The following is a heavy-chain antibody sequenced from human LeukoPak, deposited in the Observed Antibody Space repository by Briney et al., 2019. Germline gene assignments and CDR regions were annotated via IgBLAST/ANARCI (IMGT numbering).Heavy chain of an antibody. CDR3: TTGELYGMDV. D-gene: IGHD1-7*01. Sequence: GGSLRLSCAASGFTFSNARMSWVGQAPGKGLEWVGRIKSKTDGGTTDYAAPVKGRFTLSRDDSKNTLYLQMNSLKTEDTAVYHCTTGELYGMDVWGQGTTVTVSS. CDR1: GFTFSNAR. J-gene: IGHJ6*02. V-gene: IGHV3-15*01. CDR2: IKSKTDGGTT.